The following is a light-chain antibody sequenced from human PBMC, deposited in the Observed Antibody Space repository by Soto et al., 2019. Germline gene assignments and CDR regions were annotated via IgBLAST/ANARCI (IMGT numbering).Light chain of an antibody. CDR3: QVYNNGPPG. Sequence: DIQMTQSPSSLSAPVGDRVAITCRASQGIGNYLAWYQHKPGKVPKLLIYGASTLQSRVPSRFSGGGSGTEFTLTISGLQIEDLATYYCQVYNNGPPGFGQGAKVDVK. J-gene: IGKJ1*01. CDR1: QGIGNY. CDR2: GAS. V-gene: IGKV1-27*01.